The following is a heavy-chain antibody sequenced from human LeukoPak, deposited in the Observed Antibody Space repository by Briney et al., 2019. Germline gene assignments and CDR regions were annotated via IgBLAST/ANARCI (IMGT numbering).Heavy chain of an antibody. CDR2: IYYSGST. Sequence: PSETLSLTCTVSGGSISSYYWSWIRQPPGKGLEWIGYIYYSGSTNYNPSLKSRVTISVDTSKNQFSLKLSSVTAADTAVYYCAREGYCSSTSCSLGAFDIWGQGTMVTVSS. V-gene: IGHV4-59*01. J-gene: IGHJ3*02. CDR1: GGSISSYY. CDR3: AREGYCSSTSCSLGAFDI. D-gene: IGHD2-2*01.